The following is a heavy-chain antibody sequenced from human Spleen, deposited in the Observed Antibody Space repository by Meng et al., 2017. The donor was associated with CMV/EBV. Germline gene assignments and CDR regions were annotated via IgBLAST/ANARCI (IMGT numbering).Heavy chain of an antibody. V-gene: IGHV1-46*01. CDR2: INPSGGST. D-gene: IGHD5-18*01. CDR3: AREFRGYSYGRNWFDP. CDR1: GYTFTGYY. J-gene: IGHJ5*02. Sequence: QVQLVQSGAEVKKPGGSVKVSCQASGYTFTGYYMHWVRQAPGQGLEWMGIINPSGGSTSYAQKFQGRVTMTRDTSTSTVYMELSSLRSEDTAVYYCAREFRGYSYGRNWFDPWGQGTLVTVSS.